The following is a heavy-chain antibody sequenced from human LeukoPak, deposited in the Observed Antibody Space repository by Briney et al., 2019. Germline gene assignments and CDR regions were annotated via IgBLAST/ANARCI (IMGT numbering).Heavy chain of an antibody. Sequence: GASLRLSCAASGFTFSSYAMTWVRQAPGKGLEWVSSISGSGGSTYYADSVKGRFTISRDNSKSTLYLQMNCLRAEDTAVYYCAQDWVAARRPHDSWDQGTLVTVSS. D-gene: IGHD6-6*01. J-gene: IGHJ4*02. CDR1: GFTFSSYA. V-gene: IGHV3-23*01. CDR3: AQDWVAARRPHDS. CDR2: ISGSGGST.